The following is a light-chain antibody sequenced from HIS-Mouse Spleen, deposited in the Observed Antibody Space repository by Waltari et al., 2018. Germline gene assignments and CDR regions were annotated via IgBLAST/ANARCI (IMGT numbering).Light chain of an antibody. V-gene: IGLV2-23*01. CDR3: CSHAGSSTLV. CDR1: SRDVGSYNL. Sequence: QSALTQPASVSGSPGQSITISCTGTSRDVGSYNLVSWYQQHPGKAPKLMIYEGSKRPSGVSNRFSGSKSGNTASLTISGLQAEDEADYYCCSHAGSSTLVFGGRTKLTVL. J-gene: IGLJ2*01. CDR2: EGS.